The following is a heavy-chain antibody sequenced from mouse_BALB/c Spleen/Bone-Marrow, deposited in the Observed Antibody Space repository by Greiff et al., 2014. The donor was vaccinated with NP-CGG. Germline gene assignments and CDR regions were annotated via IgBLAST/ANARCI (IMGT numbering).Heavy chain of an antibody. CDR2: IHPGSGGT. CDR3: XREKXXDFDY. Sequence: VQLQQSGAELVRPGASVKLSCKALGFTFTDYEMHWVKQTPVHGLEWIGTIHPGSGGTAYNQKFKGKATLTADKSSSTAYMEXXXXXXXXXXXXXXXREKXXDFDYWXQGTXLTV. CDR1: GFTFTDYE. J-gene: IGHJ2*01. V-gene: IGHV1-15*01.